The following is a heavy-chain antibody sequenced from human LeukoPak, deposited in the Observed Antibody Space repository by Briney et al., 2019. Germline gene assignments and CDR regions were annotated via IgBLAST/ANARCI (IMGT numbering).Heavy chain of an antibody. CDR3: AKNSLRRTYFDY. Sequence: GGSLRLSCTASGFTFSSYAMSWVRQAPGKGLEWVSGISGSGGTTYYADSVKGRFTISRDNSKNTLYLQMNSLRAEDTAVYYCAKNSLRRTYFDYWGQGTLVTVSS. CDR2: ISGSGGTT. CDR1: GFTFSSYA. V-gene: IGHV3-23*01. D-gene: IGHD5/OR15-5a*01. J-gene: IGHJ4*02.